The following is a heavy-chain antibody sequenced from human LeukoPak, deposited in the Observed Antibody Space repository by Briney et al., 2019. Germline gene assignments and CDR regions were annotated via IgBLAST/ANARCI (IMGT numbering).Heavy chain of an antibody. CDR1: GFTFSSFA. Sequence: PGGSLRLSCTASGFTFSSFAMSWVRQVPGKGLEWVSSISGIGDSTFYRGSVKGRFTISRDNSNNTLYLHMNSLRDEDTARYYCVKLRSAVPAAAANYWGLGTLVTVSS. D-gene: IGHD2-2*01. J-gene: IGHJ4*02. V-gene: IGHV3-23*01. CDR2: ISGIGDST. CDR3: VKLRSAVPAAAANY.